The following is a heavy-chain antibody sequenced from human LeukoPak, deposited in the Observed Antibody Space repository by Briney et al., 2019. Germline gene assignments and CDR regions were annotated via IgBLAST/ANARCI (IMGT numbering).Heavy chain of an antibody. CDR1: GFTFSSDW. CDR2: IVGSSST. J-gene: IGHJ4*02. D-gene: IGHD6-13*01. Sequence: GGSLRLSCAASGFTFSSDWMHWVRQAPGKGLEWVSSIVGSSSTYYADSLKGRFTISRDNAKSSLYLQMNSLRAEDTAVYYCARIGAGSSRDYWGQGTLVTVSS. CDR3: ARIGAGSSRDY. V-gene: IGHV3-21*01.